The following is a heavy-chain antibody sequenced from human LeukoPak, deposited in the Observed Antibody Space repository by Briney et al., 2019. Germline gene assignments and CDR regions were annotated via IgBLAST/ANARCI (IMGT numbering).Heavy chain of an antibody. Sequence: GGSLRLSCAASGFIFSSYAMHWVRQAPGKGLEYVSAISSNGGSTYYANSVKGRFTISRDNSKNTLYLQMGSLRAEDMAVYYCAREGIAAAGGFDYWGQGTLVTVSS. CDR3: AREGIAAAGGFDY. J-gene: IGHJ4*02. CDR1: GFIFSSYA. CDR2: ISSNGGST. D-gene: IGHD6-13*01. V-gene: IGHV3-64*01.